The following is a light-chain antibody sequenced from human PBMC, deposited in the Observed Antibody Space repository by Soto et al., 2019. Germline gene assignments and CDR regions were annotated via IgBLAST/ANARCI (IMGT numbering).Light chain of an antibody. CDR2: DHV. V-gene: IGLV1-51*01. CDR1: GSNLGRNY. CDR3: GSWDNILRAYV. J-gene: IGLJ1*01. Sequence: QSVLTQPPSVSATPGQKVTISCSGSGSNLGRNYVSWYQQLPGTAPKLLIYDHVYRFSGIPDRFSASKSGTSATLGITGLQTGDEGDYYCGSWDNILRAYVFGAGTKLTVL.